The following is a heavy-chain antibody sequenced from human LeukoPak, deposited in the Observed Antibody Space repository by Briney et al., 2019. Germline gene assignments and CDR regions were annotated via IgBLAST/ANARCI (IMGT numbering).Heavy chain of an antibody. D-gene: IGHD4-17*01. V-gene: IGHV3-21*04. J-gene: IGHJ4*02. CDR3: AKGGLGGRYYFDY. Sequence: GGSLRLSCAASGFTFSSYSMNWVRQAPGKGLEWVSSISSSSSYIYYADSVKGRFIISRDNSKNTLYLQMNSLRAEDTAVYYCAKGGLGGRYYFDYWGQGTLVTVSS. CDR1: GFTFSSYS. CDR2: ISSSSSYI.